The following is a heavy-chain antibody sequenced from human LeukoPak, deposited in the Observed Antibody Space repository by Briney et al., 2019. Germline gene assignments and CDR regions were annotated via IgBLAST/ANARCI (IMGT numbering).Heavy chain of an antibody. V-gene: IGHV1-18*01. J-gene: IGHJ6*03. Sequence: ASVTVSYRPSVWTFTSYGISWVGQAPGQGREGMGWISAYNGKRNYAQKLQGRVTMTTDTSTSTAYMELRSLRSDDTAVYYCARDLRVVPAAMDYYYMDVWGKGTTVTVSS. CDR3: ARDLRVVPAAMDYYYMDV. D-gene: IGHD2-2*01. CDR1: VWTFTSYG. CDR2: ISAYNGKR.